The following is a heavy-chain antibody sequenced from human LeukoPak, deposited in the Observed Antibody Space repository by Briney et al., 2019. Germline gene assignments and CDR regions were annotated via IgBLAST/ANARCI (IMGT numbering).Heavy chain of an antibody. V-gene: IGHV3-48*03. D-gene: IGHD2-21*02. CDR2: ISSSGSTI. CDR3: ARDRRETYCGGDCYSGSIDY. CDR1: GFTFSSYE. J-gene: IGHJ4*02. Sequence: GGSLRLSCAASGFTFSSYEMNWVRQAPGKGLEWVSYISSSGSTIYYADSVKGRFTISRDNAKNTLYLQMNTLRAEDTAVYYCARDRRETYCGGDCYSGSIDYWGQGTLVTVSS.